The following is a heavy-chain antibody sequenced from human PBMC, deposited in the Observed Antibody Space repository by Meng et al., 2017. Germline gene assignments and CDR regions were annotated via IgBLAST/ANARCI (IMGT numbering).Heavy chain of an antibody. CDR1: GFTFSNAW. CDR2: IKSKTDGGTT. J-gene: IGHJ6*02. V-gene: IGHV3-15*01. D-gene: IGHD6-13*01. Sequence: GESLKISCAASGFTFSNAWMSWVRQAPGKGLEWVGRIKSKTDGGTTDYAAPVKGRFTISRDDSKNTLYLQMNSLKTEDTAVYYCARDGTQKKSSSWYFLNYGMDVWGQGTTVTVSS. CDR3: ARDGTQKKSSSWYFLNYGMDV.